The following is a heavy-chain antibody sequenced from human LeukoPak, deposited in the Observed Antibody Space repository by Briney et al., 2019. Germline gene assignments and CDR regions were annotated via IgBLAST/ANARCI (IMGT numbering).Heavy chain of an antibody. CDR2: IKQDGSEK. Sequence: GGSLRLSCAASGFTFSSYWMSWVRQAPGKGLEWVPNIKQDGSEKYYVDSVKGRFTISRDNAKNSLYLQMNSLRAEDTAVYYCARDNLPLYYYDSSGYYYFDYWGQGTLVTVSS. D-gene: IGHD3-22*01. J-gene: IGHJ4*02. CDR3: ARDNLPLYYYDSSGYYYFDY. CDR1: GFTFSSYW. V-gene: IGHV3-7*01.